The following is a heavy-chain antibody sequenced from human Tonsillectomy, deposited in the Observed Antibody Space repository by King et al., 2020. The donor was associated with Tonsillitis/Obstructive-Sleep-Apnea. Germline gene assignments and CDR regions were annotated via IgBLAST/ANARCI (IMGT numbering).Heavy chain of an antibody. J-gene: IGHJ3*02. V-gene: IGHV4-34*01. Sequence: VKLHQWGAGLLKPSETLSLTCAVYGGSFSGYYWSWIRQPPGKGLEWIGEIDHSGTTNYNPSLKSRVTISVDTSKNQFSLRLSSVTAADTAVYYCARNDIVVEPAAMADAFDIWGQGTMVTVSS. CDR3: ARNDIVVEPAAMADAFDI. CDR2: IDHSGTT. D-gene: IGHD2-2*01. CDR1: GGSFSGYY.